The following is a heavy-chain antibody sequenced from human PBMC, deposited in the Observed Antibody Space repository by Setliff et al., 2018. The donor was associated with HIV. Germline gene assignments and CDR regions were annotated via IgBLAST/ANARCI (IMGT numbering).Heavy chain of an antibody. CDR2: ISSSTSTI. CDR3: ARDAPYTSSWLYYSYYYGLDV. V-gene: IGHV3-48*01. J-gene: IGHJ6*02. CDR1: GFSFSRYN. D-gene: IGHD6-13*01. Sequence: PGGSLRLSCAASGFSFSRYNMNWVRQAPGKGLECVSHISSSTSTIYYADSVKGRFTISRDNAQKSLYLQMNSLRAEDTALYYCARDAPYTSSWLYYSYYYGLDVWGQGTTVTVSS.